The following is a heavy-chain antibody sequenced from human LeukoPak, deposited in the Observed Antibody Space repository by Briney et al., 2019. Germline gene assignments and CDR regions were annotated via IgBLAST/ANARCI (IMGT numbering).Heavy chain of an antibody. CDR2: ISSSGGST. CDR1: GFTFTIYA. CDR3: ARDHLWASDI. Sequence: GGSLRLSCAVSGFTFTIYAMSWVRQAPGKGLEWVSAISSSGGSTYYADSVKGRFTISRDNSKNTLYLQMNSLRAEDTAVYYCARDHLWASDIWGQGTMVTVSS. V-gene: IGHV3-23*01. J-gene: IGHJ3*02. D-gene: IGHD2-21*01.